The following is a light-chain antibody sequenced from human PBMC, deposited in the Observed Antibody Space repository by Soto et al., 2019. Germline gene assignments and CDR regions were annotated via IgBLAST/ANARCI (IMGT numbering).Light chain of an antibody. V-gene: IGLV1-51*01. CDR1: SSNIRSNY. CDR3: GTWDSGLSVCV. Sequence: QSVLKQPPSVSAGPGQKVTISCSGSSSNIRSNYVSWYQQLPGTTPKLLIYDNDKRPSGIPDRFSGSKSGTSVTLDITGLHTGDEADYYCGTWDSGLSVCVFGTG. J-gene: IGLJ1*01. CDR2: DND.